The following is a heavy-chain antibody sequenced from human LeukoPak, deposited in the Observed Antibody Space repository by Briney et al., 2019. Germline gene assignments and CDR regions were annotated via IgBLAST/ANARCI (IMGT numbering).Heavy chain of an antibody. D-gene: IGHD2-2*01. CDR2: INQDGSEI. V-gene: IGHV3-7*01. CDR1: GFTLSNYW. Sequence: GGSLRLSCAASGFTLSNYWMSWVRQAPGKGLEWLANINQDGSEIYYVDSVKGRFTISRDNGKNSLYLQINSLRADDTAVYYCAIDQGSTIVVRMTNWYFDLWGRGTLVTVSS. CDR3: AIDQGSTIVVRMTNWYFDL. J-gene: IGHJ2*01.